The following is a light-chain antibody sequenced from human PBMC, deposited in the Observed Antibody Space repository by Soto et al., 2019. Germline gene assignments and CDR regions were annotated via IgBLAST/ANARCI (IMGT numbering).Light chain of an antibody. V-gene: IGLV2-18*02. CDR2: DVS. J-gene: IGLJ1*01. CDR3: SSYTSSSTYV. Sequence: QSVLTQPPSVSGSPGQSVAISCTGTSSDVGSSNGVSWYQQPPGTAPKPMIYDVSNRPSGVPDRFSGSKSGNTASLTISWLQAEDEADYYCSSYTSSSTYVFGSGTKVTVL. CDR1: SSDVGSSNG.